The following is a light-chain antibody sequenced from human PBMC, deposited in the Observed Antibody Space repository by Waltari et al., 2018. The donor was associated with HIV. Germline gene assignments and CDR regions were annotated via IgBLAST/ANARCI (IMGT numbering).Light chain of an antibody. V-gene: IGKV4-1*01. J-gene: IGKJ4*01. CDR3: QQYYSSPLT. CDR1: QSVLYSSNNKNY. CDR2: WAS. Sequence: VMTQSPDSLAVSLGERATINCKSSQSVLYSSNNKNYLAWYQQKPGQPPKLLVYWASTPESGVPGRFSGSGSGTDFTLTISSLQAEDVAVYYCQQYYSSPLTFGGGTKVEIK.